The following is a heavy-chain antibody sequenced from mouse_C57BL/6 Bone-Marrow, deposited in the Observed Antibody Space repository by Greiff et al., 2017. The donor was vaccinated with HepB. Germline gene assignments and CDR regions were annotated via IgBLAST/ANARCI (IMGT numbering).Heavy chain of an antibody. CDR3: ARALGYHFDY. D-gene: IGHD2-2*01. Sequence: DVKLVESGPGLVKPSQSLSLTCSVTGYSITSGYYWNWIRQFPGNKLEWMGYISYDGSNNYNPSLKNRISITRDTSKNQFFLKLNSVTTEDTATYYCARALGYHFDYWGQGTTLTVSS. CDR2: ISYDGSN. J-gene: IGHJ2*01. V-gene: IGHV3-6*01. CDR1: GYSITSGYY.